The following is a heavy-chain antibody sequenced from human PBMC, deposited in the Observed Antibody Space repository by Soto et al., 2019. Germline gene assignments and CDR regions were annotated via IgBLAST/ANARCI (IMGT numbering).Heavy chain of an antibody. J-gene: IGHJ4*02. D-gene: IGHD6-13*01. CDR2: ISNEGSEK. CDR1: GFTFSNNG. V-gene: IGHV3-30*18. CDR3: VKDKGAAAGFDY. Sequence: QVHLVESGGGVVQPGGSLRLSCAASGFTFSNNGMHWVRQAPGKGLEWVGVISNEGSEKYYAGSVKGRFTISRDNSKNTLYLQMDTLRAEDTAIYYCVKDKGAAAGFDYWGQGILVTVSS.